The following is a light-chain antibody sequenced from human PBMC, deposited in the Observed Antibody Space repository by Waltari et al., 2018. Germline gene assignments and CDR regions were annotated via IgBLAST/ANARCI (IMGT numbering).Light chain of an antibody. CDR3: CSYAGGSTFVV. Sequence: QSALPQPAPVSGSPGQSITMSCTGASSGVGTFTLVSWYQQHPGKAPKLIIYEGNERPSGVSNRFSGSKSGNTASLTISGLQAEDEAYYYCCSYAGGSTFVVFGGGTKLTVL. V-gene: IGLV2-23*03. CDR1: SSGVGTFTL. CDR2: EGN. J-gene: IGLJ2*01.